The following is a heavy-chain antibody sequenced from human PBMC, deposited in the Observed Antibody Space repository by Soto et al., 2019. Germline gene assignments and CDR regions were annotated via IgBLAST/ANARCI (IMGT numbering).Heavy chain of an antibody. V-gene: IGHV3-33*01. CDR2: IWYDGSNK. CDR1: GFTFSSYV. J-gene: IGHJ4*02. D-gene: IGHD2-8*02. Sequence: PGGSLRLSCGASGFTFSSYVMHWVRQAPGKGLEWVAVIWYDGSNKYYADSVKGRFTISRDNSKNTLYLQMNSLRAEDTAVYYCAREGRLQRTTGFDYWGQGTLVTVSS. CDR3: AREGRLQRTTGFDY.